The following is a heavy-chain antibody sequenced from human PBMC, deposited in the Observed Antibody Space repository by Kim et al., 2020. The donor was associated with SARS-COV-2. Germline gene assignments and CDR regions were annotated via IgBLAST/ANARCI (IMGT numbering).Heavy chain of an antibody. CDR3: VKDDLGSEYCSTTSCYLGY. CDR1: GFTFSSYA. J-gene: IGHJ4*02. D-gene: IGHD2-2*01. CDR2: INSNGGYI. V-gene: IGHV3-64D*06. Sequence: GGSLRLSCSASGFTFSSYAMHWVRQAPGKGLEYVSGINSNGGYIYYADSVKGRFTISRDNSKNTLYLQMSSLRPEDTAVYYCVKDDLGSEYCSTTSCYLGYWGQGTLVTVSS.